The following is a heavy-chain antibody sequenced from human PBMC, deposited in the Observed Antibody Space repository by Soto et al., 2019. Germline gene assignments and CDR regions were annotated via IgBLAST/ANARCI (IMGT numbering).Heavy chain of an antibody. CDR1: GFTFDDYA. CDR3: ATASNLLGYSSSWAFDY. D-gene: IGHD6-13*01. CDR2: ISWNSGSI. V-gene: IGHV3-9*01. Sequence: EVQLVESGGGLVQPGRSLRLSCAASGFTFDDYAMHWVRQAPGKGLEWVSGISWNSGSIGYADAVKGRFTISRDNAKNSLYLQMNSLRAEDTALYYCATASNLLGYSSSWAFDYWGQGTLVTVFS. J-gene: IGHJ4*02.